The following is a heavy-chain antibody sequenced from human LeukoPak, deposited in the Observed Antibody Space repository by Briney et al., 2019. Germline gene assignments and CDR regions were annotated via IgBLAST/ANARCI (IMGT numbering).Heavy chain of an antibody. J-gene: IGHJ4*02. CDR1: GFTFSSYG. D-gene: IGHD3-3*01. CDR3: ARMITIFGVAQFDY. Sequence: GGSLRLSCAASGFTFSSYGMHRVRQAPGKGLEWVAVIWYDGSNKYHADSVKGRFTISRDNSKNTLYLQMNSLRAEDTAVYYCARMITIFGVAQFDYWGQGTLVTVSS. V-gene: IGHV3-33*01. CDR2: IWYDGSNK.